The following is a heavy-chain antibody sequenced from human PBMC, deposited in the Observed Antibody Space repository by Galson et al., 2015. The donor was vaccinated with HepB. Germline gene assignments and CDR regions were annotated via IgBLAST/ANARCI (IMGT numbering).Heavy chain of an antibody. CDR2: ISTTSSDI. Sequence: SLRLSCAASGFTFSNYRMNWVRQAPGQGLEWVSSISTTSSDIFYADSVKGRFTISRDNAKNSLYLQMNSLRAEDTAVYYCARAGNISPTDYWGQGTLVTVSS. V-gene: IGHV3-21*01. D-gene: IGHD1/OR15-1a*01. CDR3: ARAGNISPTDY. CDR1: GFTFSNYR. J-gene: IGHJ4*02.